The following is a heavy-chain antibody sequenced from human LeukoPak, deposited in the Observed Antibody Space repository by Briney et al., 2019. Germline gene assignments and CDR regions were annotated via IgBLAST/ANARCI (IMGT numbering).Heavy chain of an antibody. D-gene: IGHD6-19*01. CDR2: IFYSGST. V-gene: IGHV4-59*01. Sequence: SETLSLTCTVSGDSTSNYYWSWIRQPPGKGLDWIGYIFYSGSTNYNPSLKSRVTMSVDTSKSQFSLKLSSVTAADTAIYYCARYNSGWSYFDYWGQGTLVTVSS. CDR1: GDSTSNYY. J-gene: IGHJ4*02. CDR3: ARYNSGWSYFDY.